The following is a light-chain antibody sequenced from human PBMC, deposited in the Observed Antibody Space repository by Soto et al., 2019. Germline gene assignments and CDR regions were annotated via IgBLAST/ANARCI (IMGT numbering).Light chain of an antibody. CDR3: CSYVSSKKYL. CDR2: EVT. J-gene: IGLJ1*01. Sequence: QSVLTQPASVSGSPGQSITISCTGTRLDVGGYNYVSWYQQQPGKAPKLIIYEVTNRPSGVPDRFSGSKSDNTASLTISGLQTEDEADYYCCSYVSSKKYLSGTGTRSPS. CDR1: RLDVGGYNY. V-gene: IGLV2-14*03.